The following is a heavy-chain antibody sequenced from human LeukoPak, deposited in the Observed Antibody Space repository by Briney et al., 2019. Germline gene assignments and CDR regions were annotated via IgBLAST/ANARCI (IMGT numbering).Heavy chain of an antibody. D-gene: IGHD6-19*01. CDR3: ARDHIMGSGWLQDESRQRFFDY. V-gene: IGHV3-23*01. J-gene: IGHJ4*02. Sequence: PGGSLRLSCAASGFTFSSYAMTWVRQAPGKGLEWVSGVSGSGGSTYYADSVKGRFTISRDNSKNTLSLQMSSLRAEDTAVYYCARDHIMGSGWLQDESRQRFFDYWGQGTLVTVSS. CDR2: VSGSGGST. CDR1: GFTFSSYA.